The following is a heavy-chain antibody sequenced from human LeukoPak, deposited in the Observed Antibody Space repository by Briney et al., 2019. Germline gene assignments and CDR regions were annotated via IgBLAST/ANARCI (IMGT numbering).Heavy chain of an antibody. Sequence: PGGSLRLSCVVSGFTVSSYNMNWVRQAPGKGLEWVSCISISSSYMHYADSVKGRFTISRDNAKNSLYLQMTSLRAEDTAVYYCARVNSRDWSLDLWGRGTQVAVSS. J-gene: IGHJ2*01. V-gene: IGHV3-21*01. CDR3: ARVNSRDWSLDL. CDR1: GFTVSSYN. D-gene: IGHD1-7*01. CDR2: ISISSSYM.